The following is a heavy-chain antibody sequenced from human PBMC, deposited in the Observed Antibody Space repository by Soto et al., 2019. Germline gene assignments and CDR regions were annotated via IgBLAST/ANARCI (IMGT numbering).Heavy chain of an antibody. V-gene: IGHV3-23*01. CDR2: ISGSGGST. J-gene: IGHJ4*02. Sequence: EVQLLESGGGLVQPGGSLRLSCAASGFTFSSYAMRWVRQAPVKGLEWVSAISGSGGSTYYADSVKGRFTISRDNSKNTLYLQMNSLRAEDTAVYYCARRGSGSYYDYWGQGPRVTVSS. CDR1: GFTFSSYA. D-gene: IGHD1-26*01. CDR3: ARRGSGSYYDY.